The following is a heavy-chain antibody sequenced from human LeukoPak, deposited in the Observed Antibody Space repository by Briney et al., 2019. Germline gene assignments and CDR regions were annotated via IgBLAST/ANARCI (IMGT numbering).Heavy chain of an antibody. CDR2: IKQDGSEK. J-gene: IGHJ4*02. V-gene: IGHV3-7*01. D-gene: IGHD3-22*01. Sequence: GGSLRLSCAASGFTFSSYWMSWVRQAPGKGLEWVANIKQDGSEKYYVDSVKGRFTISRDNAKNSLYLQMNNLRAEDTAVYYCARDFYYYDSSGYNYYFDYWGQGTLVTVSS. CDR3: ARDFYYYDSSGYNYYFDY. CDR1: GFTFSSYW.